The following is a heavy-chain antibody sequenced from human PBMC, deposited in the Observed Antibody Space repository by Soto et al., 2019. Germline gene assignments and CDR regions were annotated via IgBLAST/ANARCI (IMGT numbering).Heavy chain of an antibody. CDR1: GLKFSNYA. J-gene: IGHJ4*02. V-gene: IGHV3-23*01. CDR2: ISATGGGT. CDR3: AKDRRAGGNSAFYFDF. D-gene: IGHD3-16*01. Sequence: PGGPLSLSCGASGLKFSNYAMSWVRKAPGKGLEWVSLISATGGGTYYADSVKGRFTISRDNSHNTLYLQVHSLTAEDTAVYYCAKDRRAGGNSAFYFDFWGQGAQVTVSS.